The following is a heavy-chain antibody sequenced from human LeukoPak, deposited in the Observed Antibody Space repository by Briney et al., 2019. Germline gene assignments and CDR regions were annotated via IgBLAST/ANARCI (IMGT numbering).Heavy chain of an antibody. CDR1: GYTFTAYY. Sequence: ASVKVSCKPSGYTFTAYYIHFVRQAPGQGLEWMGWISAYNGNTNYAQKLQGRVTMTTDTSTSTAYMELRSLRSDDTAVYYCAGHSGYDLYDYWGQGTLVTVSS. CDR2: ISAYNGNT. D-gene: IGHD5-12*01. CDR3: AGHSGYDLYDY. V-gene: IGHV1-18*04. J-gene: IGHJ4*02.